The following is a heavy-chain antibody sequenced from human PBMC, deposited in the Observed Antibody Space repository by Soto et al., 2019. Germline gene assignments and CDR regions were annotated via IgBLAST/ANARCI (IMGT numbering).Heavy chain of an antibody. CDR2: VDPTNSYS. V-gene: IGHV5-10-1*01. CDR3: ARDSYYTSGNYFPYYTYAMDV. Sequence: PGESLKISCKGSGYSFTNYLITWVRQMPGKGLEGLGRVDPTNSYSNYSPSFQGHVNISDDKSIRTAYLQWSSLKASDNAMYYCARDSYYTSGNYFPYYTYAMDVWGRGTTVTVSS. J-gene: IGHJ6*02. CDR1: GYSFTNYL. D-gene: IGHD3-10*01.